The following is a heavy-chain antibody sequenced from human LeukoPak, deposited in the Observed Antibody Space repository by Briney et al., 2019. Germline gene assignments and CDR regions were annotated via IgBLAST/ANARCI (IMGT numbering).Heavy chain of an antibody. V-gene: IGHV1-69*04. Sequence: SVKVSCKASGGNFNTLAISWVRQAPGQGLEWMGRIIPVLGITNYAEKFQGRVTISADKSTKTLYLEVSSLTSEDMAMYYCAKAASPDAFDIWGQGTVDTVSS. CDR2: IIPVLGIT. CDR3: AKAASPDAFDI. CDR1: GGNFNTLA. D-gene: IGHD2-15*01. J-gene: IGHJ3*02.